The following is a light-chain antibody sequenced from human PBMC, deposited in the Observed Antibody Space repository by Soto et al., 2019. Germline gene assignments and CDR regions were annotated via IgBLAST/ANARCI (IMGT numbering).Light chain of an antibody. V-gene: IGLV2-14*01. Sequence: QSVLTQPASVSGSPGQSIAISCTGTSSDVGGYDYVSWYQQQPDKAPKLMIYEVTKRPSGVSNRFSGSKSGNTASLTISGLQAEDVADYYCSSHPSGSTRVFGTGTKVTVL. CDR1: SSDVGGYDY. CDR2: EVT. CDR3: SSHPSGSTRV. J-gene: IGLJ1*01.